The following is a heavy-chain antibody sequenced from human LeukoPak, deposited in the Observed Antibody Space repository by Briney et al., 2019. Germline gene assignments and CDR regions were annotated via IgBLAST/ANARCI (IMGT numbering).Heavy chain of an antibody. Sequence: PGGSLRLSCAASGFTFSSYGMHWVRQAPGKGLEWVAVISYDGSNKYYADSVRGRFTISRDNSKNTLYLQMNSLRAEDTAVYYCAKVSLDPHRYYFDYWGQGTLVTVSS. CDR1: GFTFSSYG. CDR2: ISYDGSNK. CDR3: AKVSLDPHRYYFDY. J-gene: IGHJ4*02. V-gene: IGHV3-30*18.